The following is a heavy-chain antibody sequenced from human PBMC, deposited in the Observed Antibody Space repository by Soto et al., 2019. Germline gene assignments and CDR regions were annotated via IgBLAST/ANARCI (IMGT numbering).Heavy chain of an antibody. D-gene: IGHD2-2*01. CDR2: IIPMLTVT. CDR3: SIVSWSAETFDV. V-gene: IGHV1-69*02. CDR1: GGTFSTYT. J-gene: IGHJ3*01. Sequence: QVHLDQSGAEVKKPGSSVKVSCKAAGGTFSTYTLIWVRQAPGQGLEWMGRIIPMLTVTNSAQKFLGRVTLTADKSTSTAFMELTSLTSDDSAVYYCSIVSWSAETFDVWGQGTMVTVS.